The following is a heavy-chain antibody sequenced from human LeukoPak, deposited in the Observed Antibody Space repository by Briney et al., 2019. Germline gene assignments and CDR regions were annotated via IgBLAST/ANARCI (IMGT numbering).Heavy chain of an antibody. Sequence: PGGSLRLSCAASGFTFDDYAMHWVRQAPGKGLEWVSGISWNSGSIGYADSVKGRFTISRDNAKNSLYLQMNSLRAEDTALYYCVGVVPAAEIDYWGQGTLVTVSS. CDR3: VGVVPAAEIDY. CDR2: ISWNSGSI. J-gene: IGHJ4*02. V-gene: IGHV3-9*01. CDR1: GFTFDDYA. D-gene: IGHD2-2*01.